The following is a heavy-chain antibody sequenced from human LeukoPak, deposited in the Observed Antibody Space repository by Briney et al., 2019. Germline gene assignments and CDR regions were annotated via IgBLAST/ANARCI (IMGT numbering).Heavy chain of an antibody. Sequence: PGGSLRLSCAASGFTFSNFWMAWVRQAPGKGLEWVAHIKEDGSDKKYVDSVKGRFTISRDNPKNSLYLQTNSLRAEDTAVYYCARDIGYHTFDYWGQGGLVTVSS. CDR3: ARDIGYHTFDY. J-gene: IGHJ4*02. V-gene: IGHV3-7*05. D-gene: IGHD5-12*01. CDR1: GFTFSNFW. CDR2: IKEDGSDK.